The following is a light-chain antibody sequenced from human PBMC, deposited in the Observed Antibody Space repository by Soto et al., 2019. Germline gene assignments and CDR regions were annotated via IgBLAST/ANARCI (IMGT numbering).Light chain of an antibody. CDR3: GSWDSSLSDYV. CDR1: SSNIGGNS. Sequence: PRTVRTAPGQKVTIACSGSSSNIGGNSVSWYQQLPGTAPKLLIYDDNKRPSGIPDRFSGSKSGTSATLGITGFQAGDEPDYYCGSWDSSLSDYVFGTGTKVTVL. J-gene: IGLJ1*01. V-gene: IGLV1-51*01. CDR2: DDN.